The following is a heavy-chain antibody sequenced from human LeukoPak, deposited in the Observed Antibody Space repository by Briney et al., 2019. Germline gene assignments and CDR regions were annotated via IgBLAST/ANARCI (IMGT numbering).Heavy chain of an antibody. V-gene: IGHV4-30-4*01. CDR3: ARVRDGYPGYFEN. Sequence: SETLSLTCTVSGGSVSTGDFYWSWIRQPPGKGLEWIGYIYYSGSTYYKSSLKSRVSISLDTSRNQFSLRLRSVTAADTAVYYCARVRDGYPGYFENRGQGSLVTVSS. J-gene: IGHJ4*02. CDR2: IYYSGST. CDR1: GGSVSTGDFY. D-gene: IGHD5-24*01.